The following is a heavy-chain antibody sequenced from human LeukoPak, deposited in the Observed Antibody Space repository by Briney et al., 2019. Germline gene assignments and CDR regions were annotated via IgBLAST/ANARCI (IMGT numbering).Heavy chain of an antibody. D-gene: IGHD6-19*01. V-gene: IGHV4-39*07. J-gene: IGHJ4*02. CDR1: GGSISSSSYY. CDR2: IYYSGST. Sequence: SETLSLTCTVSGGSISSSSYYWGWIRQPPGKGLEWIGSIYYSGSTNYNPSLKSRVTISVDTSKNQFSLKLSSVTAADTAVYYCATSYSSGWYYFDYWGQGTLVTVSS. CDR3: ATSYSSGWYYFDY.